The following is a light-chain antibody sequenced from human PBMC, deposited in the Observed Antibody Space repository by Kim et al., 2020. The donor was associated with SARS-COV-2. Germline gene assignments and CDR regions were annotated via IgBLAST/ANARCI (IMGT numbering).Light chain of an antibody. Sequence: SSELTQDPAVSVALGQTVRITCQGDSLSRYYVSWYQQKPGQAPVLVIYAKTNRPSWAPDRFSGSSSGNTASLTITGAQAEDEGDYYCNSRDSSGNHVVFG. J-gene: IGLJ3*02. CDR2: AKT. V-gene: IGLV3-19*01. CDR1: SLSRYY. CDR3: NSRDSSGNHVV.